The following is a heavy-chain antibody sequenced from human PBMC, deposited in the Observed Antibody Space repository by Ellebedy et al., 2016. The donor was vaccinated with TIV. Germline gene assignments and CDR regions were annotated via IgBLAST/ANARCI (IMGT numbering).Heavy chain of an antibody. Sequence: SETLSLXXTVSGGSISSGGYYWSWIRQHPGKGLEWIGYIYYSGTTYYNPSLKSRVTISVDTSKNQFSLKLSSVTAADTAVYYCASYAVTTSGFDYWGQGTLVTVSS. J-gene: IGHJ4*02. CDR3: ASYAVTTSGFDY. CDR2: IYYSGTT. D-gene: IGHD4-17*01. CDR1: GGSISSGGYY. V-gene: IGHV4-31*03.